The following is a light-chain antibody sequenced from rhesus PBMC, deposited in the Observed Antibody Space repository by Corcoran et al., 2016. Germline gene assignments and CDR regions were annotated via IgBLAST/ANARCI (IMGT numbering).Light chain of an antibody. J-gene: IGKJ1*01. CDR1: QSVGST. Sequence: ETVMMQSPATLSLSPGERATLSCRASQSVGSTLAWYQQKPGQAPRLLIYYASSRATGIPDRFSGSGSGTEFTLTISSLEPEYVGVYYCQKYNDWPRTFGQGTKVEIK. CDR3: QKYNDWPRT. V-gene: IGKV3-42*02. CDR2: YAS.